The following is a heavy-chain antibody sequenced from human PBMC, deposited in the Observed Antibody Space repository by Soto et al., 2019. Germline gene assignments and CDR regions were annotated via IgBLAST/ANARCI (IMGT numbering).Heavy chain of an antibody. CDR1: GYRLTEIS. CDR2: FDPEDGET. CDR3: ATDSGYSYDWGSAFDI. J-gene: IGHJ3*02. V-gene: IGHV1-24*01. Sequence: VSVKVSSAASGYRLTEISMHWVGQAREKGLEWMGGFDPEDGETIYAQKFQGRVTMTEDTSTDTAYMELSSLRSEDTAVYYCATDSGYSYDWGSAFDIWGQGTMVTVS. D-gene: IGHD5-18*01.